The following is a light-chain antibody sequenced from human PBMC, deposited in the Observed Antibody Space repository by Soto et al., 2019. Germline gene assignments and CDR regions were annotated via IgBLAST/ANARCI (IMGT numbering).Light chain of an antibody. CDR2: AAS. CDR3: QKYNSAPLT. V-gene: IGKV1-27*01. Sequence: DIQMTQSPSSLSASVGDRVTITCRASPGIINYLAWYQQKPGKVPKLLIYAASTLQSGVPSRFSGSGSGTEFSVTISILQPEDVATYYCQKYNSAPLTLGQGTRLEIK. CDR1: PGIINY. J-gene: IGKJ5*01.